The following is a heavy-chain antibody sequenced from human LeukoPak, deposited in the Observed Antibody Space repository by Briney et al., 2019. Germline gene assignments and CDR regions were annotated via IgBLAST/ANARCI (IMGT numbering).Heavy chain of an antibody. J-gene: IGHJ3*02. CDR1: GFTFSSYA. CDR2: ISYDGSNK. Sequence: GGSLRLSCAASGFTFSSYAMHWVRQAPGKGLEWVAVISYDGSNKYYADSVKGRFTISRDNSKNTLYLQMNSLRAEDTAVYYCAREDTAMAHDTFDIWGQGTLVTVSS. D-gene: IGHD5-18*01. CDR3: AREDTAMAHDTFDI. V-gene: IGHV3-30-3*01.